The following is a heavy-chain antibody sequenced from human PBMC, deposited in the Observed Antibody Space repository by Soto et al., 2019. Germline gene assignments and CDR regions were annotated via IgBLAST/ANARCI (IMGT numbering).Heavy chain of an antibody. D-gene: IGHD3-3*01. Sequence: QVQLVQSGAEVKKPGASVKVSCKASGYTFTSYGISWVRQAPGQGLEWMGWISAYNGNTNYAQKLQGRVTMTTDTSTSTAYMELRSLRSDDTAVYYCARDQDITIFGGTPYYYYYGMDVWGQGTTVTVSS. CDR2: ISAYNGNT. V-gene: IGHV1-18*01. CDR1: GYTFTSYG. J-gene: IGHJ6*02. CDR3: ARDQDITIFGGTPYYYYYGMDV.